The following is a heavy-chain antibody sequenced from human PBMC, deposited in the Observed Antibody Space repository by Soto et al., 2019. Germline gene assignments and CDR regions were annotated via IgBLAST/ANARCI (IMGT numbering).Heavy chain of an antibody. Sequence: GASVKVSCKASGGTFSSYAISWVRQAPGQGLEWMGGIIPIFGIANYAQKFQGRVTITADESTSTAYMELSSLRSEDTAVYYCARPRRDGNNSDAFDIWGQGTMVTVSS. J-gene: IGHJ3*02. CDR2: IIPIFGIA. V-gene: IGHV1-69*13. CDR3: ARPRRDGNNSDAFDI. CDR1: GGTFSSYA.